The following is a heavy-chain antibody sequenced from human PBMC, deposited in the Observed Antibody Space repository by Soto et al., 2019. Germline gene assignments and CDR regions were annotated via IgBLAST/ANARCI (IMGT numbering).Heavy chain of an antibody. Sequence: QEQVVESGGGVVQPGRSLRLSCAASGFSFRTYAMHWVRQAPGKGLEWVAVISSDGRKEFYVDSVKGRFTISRDNSKNTLYLQMNSPRADDTAIYYCARDNGGYWGQGTLVTVSS. CDR1: GFSFRTYA. D-gene: IGHD2-8*01. CDR3: ARDNGGY. J-gene: IGHJ4*02. V-gene: IGHV3-30*04. CDR2: ISSDGRKE.